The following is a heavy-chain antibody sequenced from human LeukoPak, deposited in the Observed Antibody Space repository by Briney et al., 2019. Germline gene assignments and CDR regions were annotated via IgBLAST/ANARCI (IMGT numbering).Heavy chain of an antibody. Sequence: ASVKVSCKASGYDLITYAFSWVRQAPGQGLEWMAWINPYHGRTIYSQKFKARVTLTTDTSTNTAHMELTSLTSDDTAVYFCARDRIAAGVLDFWGQGTLVTVSS. V-gene: IGHV1-18*01. J-gene: IGHJ4*02. CDR3: ARDRIAAGVLDF. D-gene: IGHD6-13*01. CDR2: INPYHGRT. CDR1: GYDLITYA.